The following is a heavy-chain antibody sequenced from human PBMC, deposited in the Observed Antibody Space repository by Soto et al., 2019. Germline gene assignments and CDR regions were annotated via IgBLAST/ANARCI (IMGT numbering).Heavy chain of an antibody. D-gene: IGHD3-16*01. CDR1: GGTISSYD. CDR3: ASLYGGPGGYYFDY. J-gene: IGHJ4*02. Sequence: SETLSLTCTVSGGTISSYDWSWIRHPPGKGLEWIGYIYYSGSTSYNPSLKSRVTISVDTSKNQFSLKLSSVTAADTAVYYCASLYGGPGGYYFDYWGQGTLVTVSS. CDR2: IYYSGST. V-gene: IGHV4-59*12.